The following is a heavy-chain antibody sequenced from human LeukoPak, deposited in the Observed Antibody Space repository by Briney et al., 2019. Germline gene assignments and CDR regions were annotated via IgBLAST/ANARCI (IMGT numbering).Heavy chain of an antibody. CDR3: ARAARYSGSYADYFDY. Sequence: QPGRSLRLSSAASGFTFSSYGMHWVRQAPGKGLEWVAVIWYDGSNKYYADSVKGRFTISRNNSKNTLYLQMNSLRAEDTAVYYCARAARYSGSYADYFDYWGQGTLVTVSS. D-gene: IGHD1-26*01. CDR1: GFTFSSYG. V-gene: IGHV3-33*01. CDR2: IWYDGSNK. J-gene: IGHJ4*02.